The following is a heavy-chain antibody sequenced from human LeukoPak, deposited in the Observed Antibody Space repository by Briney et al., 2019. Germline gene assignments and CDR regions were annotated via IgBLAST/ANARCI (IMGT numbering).Heavy chain of an antibody. Sequence: GGSLRLSCAASGFTVSSNYMSWVRQAPGKGLEWVSVIYSGGSTYYADSVKGRFTISRDNSKNTLYLQMNSLRAEDTAVYYCARPSGNAYFDYWGQGTLVTVSS. CDR3: ARPSGNAYFDY. CDR1: GFTVSSNY. D-gene: IGHD4-23*01. CDR2: IYSGGST. J-gene: IGHJ4*02. V-gene: IGHV3-53*01.